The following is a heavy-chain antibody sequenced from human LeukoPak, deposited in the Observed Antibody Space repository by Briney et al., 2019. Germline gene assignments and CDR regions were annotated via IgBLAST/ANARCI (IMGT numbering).Heavy chain of an antibody. CDR1: GFTFSSYA. Sequence: GGSLRLSCAASGFTFSSYAMHWVRQAPGKGLEYVSAVSSSGGSTYYANSVKGRFTISRDNSKNTLYLQMGRLRAEDMAVYYCSRDLFTSSSYFYYMDVWGKGTTVTVSS. CDR2: VSSSGGST. V-gene: IGHV3-64*01. CDR3: SRDLFTSSSYFYYMDV. D-gene: IGHD6-6*01. J-gene: IGHJ6*03.